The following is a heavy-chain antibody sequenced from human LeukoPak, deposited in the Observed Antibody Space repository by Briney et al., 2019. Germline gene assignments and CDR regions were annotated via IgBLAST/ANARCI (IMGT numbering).Heavy chain of an antibody. CDR1: GGSFSGYY. V-gene: IGHV4-34*01. CDR2: INHSGST. D-gene: IGHD6-6*01. CDR3: ARIKFRSIAARRVNWFDP. Sequence: PSETLSLTCAVYGGSFSGYYWSWIRQPPGKGLEWIGEINHSGSTNYNPSLKSRVTISVDTSKNQFSLKLSSVTAADTAVYYCARIKFRSIAARRVNWFDPWGQGTLVTVSS. J-gene: IGHJ5*02.